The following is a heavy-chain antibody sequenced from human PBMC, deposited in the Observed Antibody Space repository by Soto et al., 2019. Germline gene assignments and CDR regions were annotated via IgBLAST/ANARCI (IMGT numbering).Heavy chain of an antibody. D-gene: IGHD4-17*01. Sequence: SVKVSCKASGGTFSSYAISRVRQAPGQGLEWMGGIIPIFGTANYAQKFQGRVTITADESTSTAYMELSSLRSEDTAVYYCVAGTTVVTPGDYWGQGTLVTVSS. V-gene: IGHV1-69*13. J-gene: IGHJ4*02. CDR3: VAGTTVVTPGDY. CDR2: IIPIFGTA. CDR1: GGTFSSYA.